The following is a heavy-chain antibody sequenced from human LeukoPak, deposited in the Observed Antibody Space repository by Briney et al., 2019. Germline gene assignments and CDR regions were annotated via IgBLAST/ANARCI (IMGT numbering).Heavy chain of an antibody. Sequence: ASVKVSCKXSGYTYTSHHINWVRQAPGQGLQGMGWMDPNSGNTGYAQQFHGRVTMTRDNSISTAYMELRGLRSEDTAMYYCASSLVGINDYWGQGTLVIVSS. D-gene: IGHD2-8*02. CDR2: MDPNSGNT. CDR3: ASSLVGINDY. J-gene: IGHJ4*02. V-gene: IGHV1-8*01. CDR1: GYTYTSHH.